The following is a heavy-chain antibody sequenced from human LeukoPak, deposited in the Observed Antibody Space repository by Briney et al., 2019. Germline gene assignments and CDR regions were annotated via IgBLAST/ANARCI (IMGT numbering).Heavy chain of an antibody. CDR3: ASRGVYYFDY. V-gene: IGHV3-23*01. CDR2: IGGGGGSA. J-gene: IGHJ4*02. CDR1: GFTFSNSA. D-gene: IGHD3-10*01. Sequence: GGSLRLSCAASGFTFSNSAMSWVRRAPGKGLGSVSTIGGGGGSANYADSVKGRFTISRDNSKNTLYLQMNSLRAEDTAVYYCASRGVYYFDYWGQGTLVTVSS.